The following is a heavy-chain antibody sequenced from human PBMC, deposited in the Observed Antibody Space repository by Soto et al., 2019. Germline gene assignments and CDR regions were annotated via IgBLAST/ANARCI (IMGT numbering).Heavy chain of an antibody. CDR2: ISGSGAST. CDR3: AKEHKAGAGALGYYYNGMDV. CDR1: GFTFSNFA. Sequence: GGSLRLSCAASGFTFSNFAMSWVRQAPGKGLEWVSGISGSGASTYYSDSVKGRFTISRDNSKNTLYLQLNSLRVEDTAVYYCAKEHKAGAGALGYYYNGMDVWGQGTTVTVSS. J-gene: IGHJ6*02. D-gene: IGHD6-13*01. V-gene: IGHV3-23*01.